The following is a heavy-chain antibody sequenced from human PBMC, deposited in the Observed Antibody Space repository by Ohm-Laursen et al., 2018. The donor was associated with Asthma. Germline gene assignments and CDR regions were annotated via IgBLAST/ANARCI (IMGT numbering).Heavy chain of an antibody. CDR3: ARGNLEGLQ. Sequence: SLRLSCTASGFTFSDYFIHWVRQGPGQGLVWISHIFPDGRHTNYADSVKGRFTISRDDAKNTLYLQMNSLRVDDTAVYYCARGNLEGLQWGQGTLVTVSS. V-gene: IGHV3-74*01. CDR1: GFTFSDYF. D-gene: IGHD5-24*01. CDR2: IFPDGRHT. J-gene: IGHJ4*02.